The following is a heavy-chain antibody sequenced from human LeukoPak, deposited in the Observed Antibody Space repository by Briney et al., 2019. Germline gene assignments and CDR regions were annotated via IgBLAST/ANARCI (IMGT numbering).Heavy chain of an antibody. V-gene: IGHV3-30*04. D-gene: IGHD2-21*02. Sequence: GGSLILSCAASGFTFSSYAMHWVRQAPGKGLEWVAVISYDGSNKYYADSVKGRFTISRDNSKNTLYLQMNSLRAEDTAVYYCARDILAYCGGDCSFDYWGQGTLVTVSS. CDR3: ARDILAYCGGDCSFDY. CDR1: GFTFSSYA. J-gene: IGHJ4*02. CDR2: ISYDGSNK.